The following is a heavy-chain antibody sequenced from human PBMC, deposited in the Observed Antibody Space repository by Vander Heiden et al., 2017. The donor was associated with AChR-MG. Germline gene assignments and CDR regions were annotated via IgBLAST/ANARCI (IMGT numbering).Heavy chain of an antibody. V-gene: IGHV3-74*03. CDR2: ISSDGTSI. CDR1: GFTLWTYW. J-gene: IGHJ5*02. CDR3: AAYGSGTYYNGNWFDP. Sequence: AQLVEPGGGSVQPGGSLRPSCVGPGFTLWTYWMHWVRQGPGKGLAWVSRISSDGTSITYADSVKGRFTISRDNAKNTLYLQMNSLRADDTAVYYCAAYGSGTYYNGNWFDPWGQGTLVTVSS. D-gene: IGHD3-10*01.